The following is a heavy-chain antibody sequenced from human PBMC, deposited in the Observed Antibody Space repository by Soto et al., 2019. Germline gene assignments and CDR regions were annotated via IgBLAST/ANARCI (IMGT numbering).Heavy chain of an antibody. Sequence: PGGSLRLSCAASEFTFSSYWMSWVRQAPGKGLEWVANIKQDGSEKYYVDSVKGRFTISRDNAKNSLYLQMNSLRAEDTAVYYCARDNRYCSGGSCSRLGLSVYYFDYWGQGTLVTVSS. CDR1: EFTFSSYW. CDR2: IKQDGSEK. D-gene: IGHD2-15*01. V-gene: IGHV3-7*01. J-gene: IGHJ4*02. CDR3: ARDNRYCSGGSCSRLGLSVYYFDY.